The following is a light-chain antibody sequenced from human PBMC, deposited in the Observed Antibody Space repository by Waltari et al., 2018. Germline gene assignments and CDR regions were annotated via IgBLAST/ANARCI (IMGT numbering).Light chain of an antibody. CDR1: ALPKKY. J-gene: IGLJ3*02. V-gene: IGLV3-16*01. CDR2: TDT. Sequence: SYELTHPPSVSVSLEQMARITCSGEALPKKYAHWYQQKAGQVPVLVIYTDTERPSGIPGRFSGSSSGTMDTLTISGVQAEDEADYYCLSADISGTYWVFGGGTKLTVL. CDR3: LSADISGTYWV.